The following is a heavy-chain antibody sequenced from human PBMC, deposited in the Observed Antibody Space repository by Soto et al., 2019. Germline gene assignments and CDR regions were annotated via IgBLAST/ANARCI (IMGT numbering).Heavy chain of an antibody. CDR1: GYTFTSYG. CDR3: ARASGIASWFAP. J-gene: IGHJ5*02. D-gene: IGHD1-26*01. CDR2: ISDYNGNT. Sequence: QVQLVQSGAEVKKPGASVKVSCKASGYTFTSYGISWVRQAPGQGLEWMGWISDYNGNTNYAQKLLGTVTMTTDTSTGTAYMDPRSLRSAATAVYSCARASGIASWFAPWGPGPLVTVSS. V-gene: IGHV1-18*01.